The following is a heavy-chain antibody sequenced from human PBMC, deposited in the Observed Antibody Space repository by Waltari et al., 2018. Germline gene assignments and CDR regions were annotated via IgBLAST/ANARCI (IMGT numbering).Heavy chain of an antibody. CDR3: AKVPPEVGAFDI. CDR2: IWYDVSNK. CDR1: GFTFSSYG. J-gene: IGHJ3*02. V-gene: IGHV3-33*06. Sequence: QVQLVESGGGVVQPGRSLRLSCAASGFTFSSYGMHWVRQAPGKGLEWVAVIWYDVSNKYYADSVKGRFTISRDNSKNTLYLQMNSLRAEDPAVYYCAKVPPEVGAFDIWGQGTMVTVSS.